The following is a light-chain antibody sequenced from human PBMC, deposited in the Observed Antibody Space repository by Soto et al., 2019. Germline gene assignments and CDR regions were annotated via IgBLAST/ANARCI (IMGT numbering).Light chain of an antibody. V-gene: IGKV1-9*01. CDR1: QVISTS. CDR3: QQLFDSPIT. J-gene: IGKJ5*01. CDR2: AAS. Sequence: IPLTQSPSFLSPSIGDSVTLKCRASQVISTSLAWYQVKPGKAPKLLIYAASTLESGVPSRFSATVSGTEFSLTITSLQPEDFATYYCQQLFDSPITFGQGTRLEIK.